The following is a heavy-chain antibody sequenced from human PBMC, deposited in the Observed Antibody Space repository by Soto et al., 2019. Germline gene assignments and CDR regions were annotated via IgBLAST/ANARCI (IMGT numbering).Heavy chain of an antibody. D-gene: IGHD5-12*01. Sequence: QIQLVQSGAEVKKPGASVKVSCKAAGYTFSNYAIKWVRQAPGQGLEWMGWISAHNGNTNYAEKFQGRVAMTTDTSTTPAYMELRRLRSDDTAVYYCPRGLSGGYDLDHFDYGGEGTLVTVSS. CDR2: ISAHNGNT. CDR3: PRGLSGGYDLDHFDY. V-gene: IGHV1-18*01. J-gene: IGHJ4*02. CDR1: GYTFSNYA.